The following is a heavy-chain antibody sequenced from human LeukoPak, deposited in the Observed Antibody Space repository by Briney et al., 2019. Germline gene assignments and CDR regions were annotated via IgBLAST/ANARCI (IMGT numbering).Heavy chain of an antibody. CDR3: ASDLRLDTAMGGY. Sequence: PGGSLRLSCAASGFTFSSYSMNWVRQAPGKGLEWVSYISSSSTIYYADSVKGRFTISRDNAKNSLYLQMNSLRAEDTAVYYCASDLRLDTAMGGYWGQGTLVTVSS. J-gene: IGHJ4*02. V-gene: IGHV3-48*01. CDR2: ISSSSTI. D-gene: IGHD5-18*01. CDR1: GFTFSSYS.